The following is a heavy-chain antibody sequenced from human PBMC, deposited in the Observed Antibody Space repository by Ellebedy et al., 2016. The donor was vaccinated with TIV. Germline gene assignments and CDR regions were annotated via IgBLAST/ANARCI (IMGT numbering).Heavy chain of an antibody. Sequence: GESLKISCVASGFSFRSYWMSWVRQAPGKGLEWVVNIYQDGSHQDYVDSVKGRFTISRDNANKSLFLQMNSLRGDDTDLYYCARRGSYGDYAVQVNSWFDRWGRGTLVTVSS. V-gene: IGHV3-7*01. D-gene: IGHD4-17*01. CDR2: IYQDGSHQ. J-gene: IGHJ5*02. CDR1: GFSFRSYW. CDR3: ARRGSYGDYAVQVNSWFDR.